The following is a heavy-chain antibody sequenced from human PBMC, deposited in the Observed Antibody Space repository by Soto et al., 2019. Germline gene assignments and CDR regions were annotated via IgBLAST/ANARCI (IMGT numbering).Heavy chain of an antibody. J-gene: IGHJ5*02. V-gene: IGHV5-51*01. D-gene: IGHD6-19*01. CDR3: ARQSPYSSGWYWFDP. CDR1: GYSFTSYW. CDR2: IYPGDSDT. Sequence: PGESLKISCKGSGYSFTSYWIGWVRQMPGKGLEWMGIIYPGDSDTRYSPSFQGQVTISADKSISTAYLQWSSLKASDTAMYHCARQSPYSSGWYWFDPWGQGTLVTVSS.